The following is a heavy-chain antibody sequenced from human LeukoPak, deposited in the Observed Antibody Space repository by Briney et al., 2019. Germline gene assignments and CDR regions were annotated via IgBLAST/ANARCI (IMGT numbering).Heavy chain of an antibody. CDR1: GGSISSGSW. D-gene: IGHD4-17*01. V-gene: IGHV4-4*02. CDR2: IHHSGST. J-gene: IGHJ4*02. CDR3: ARGGDYRFDY. Sequence: SGTLSLTCAVSGGSISSGSWWGWIRQPPGKGLEWIGEIHHSGSTNYNPSLKSRVTLSVDKSKNQLSLRLTSVTAADTAVYYCARGGDYRFDYWGQGALVTVSS.